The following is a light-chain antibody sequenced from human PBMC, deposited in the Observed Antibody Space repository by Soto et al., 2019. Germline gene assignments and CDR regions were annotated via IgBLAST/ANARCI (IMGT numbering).Light chain of an antibody. CDR2: GAS. CDR3: QQRQYWPPIT. V-gene: IGKV3-15*01. CDR1: QTINNN. J-gene: IGKJ5*01. Sequence: VMSQAPATLSVSPGERATLSCRASQTINNNVAWYQLKDGQVPRLLIYGASTRAADVPARFSGSGSGTDFTLTISSLEPEDFAIYYCQQRQYWPPITFGQGTRLEIK.